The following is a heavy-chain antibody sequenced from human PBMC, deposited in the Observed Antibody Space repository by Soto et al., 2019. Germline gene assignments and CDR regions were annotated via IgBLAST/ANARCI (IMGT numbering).Heavy chain of an antibody. D-gene: IGHD3-22*01. CDR1: GYDFNTNW. V-gene: IGHV5-51*01. CDR3: ARLPRDCNKTSCYYADH. J-gene: IGHJ4*02. Sequence: GESLKISCTGSGYDFNTNWFGWGRQLPGRGLEWVGIMYPGDSDTRLHPSLQGHVTLSADVTVSTAFLQWCTLKTSDSGMYFCARLPRDCNKTSCYYADHWGQGTSVTVSS. CDR2: MYPGDSDT.